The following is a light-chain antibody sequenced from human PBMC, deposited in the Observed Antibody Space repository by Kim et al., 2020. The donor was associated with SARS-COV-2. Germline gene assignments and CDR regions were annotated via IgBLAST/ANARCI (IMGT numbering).Light chain of an antibody. CDR3: CSYAGSSTLDAV. CDR2: EVS. J-gene: IGLJ7*01. V-gene: IGLV2-23*02. CDR1: SSDVGSYNL. Sequence: QSALTQPASVSGSPGQSITISCTGTSSDVGSYNLVSWYQQHPGKAPKLMIYEVSKRPSGVSNRFSGSKSGNTASLTISGLQAEDEADYYCCSYAGSSTLDAVFGGGTQLTVL.